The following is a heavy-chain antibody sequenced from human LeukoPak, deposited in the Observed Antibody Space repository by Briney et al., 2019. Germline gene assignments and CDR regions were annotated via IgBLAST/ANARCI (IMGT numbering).Heavy chain of an antibody. D-gene: IGHD2-15*01. J-gene: IGHJ6*03. V-gene: IGHV7-4-1*02. Sequence: ASVKVSCKASGYTLTSYAMNWVRQAPGQGLEWMGWINTNTGNPTYAQGFTGRFVFSLDTSVSTAYLQISSLKAADTAVYYCVRDRSGFHFCSGGTCYKSPYYYMDVWGKGTTVTVSS. CDR2: INTNTGNP. CDR1: GYTLTSYA. CDR3: VRDRSGFHFCSGGTCYKSPYYYMDV.